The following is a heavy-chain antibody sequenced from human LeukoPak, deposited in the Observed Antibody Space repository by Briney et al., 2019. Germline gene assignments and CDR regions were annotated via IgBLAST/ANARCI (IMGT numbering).Heavy chain of an antibody. CDR1: GGSFSGYY. CDR3: ARGIVVVPAYNWFDP. CDR2: INHSGST. Sequence: NPSETLSLTCAVYGGSFSGYYWSWIRQPPGKGLEWIGEINHSGSTNYNPSLRSRVTISVDTSKNQFSLKLSSVTAADTAVYYCARGIVVVPAYNWFDPWGQGTLVTVSS. J-gene: IGHJ5*02. V-gene: IGHV4-34*01. D-gene: IGHD2-2*01.